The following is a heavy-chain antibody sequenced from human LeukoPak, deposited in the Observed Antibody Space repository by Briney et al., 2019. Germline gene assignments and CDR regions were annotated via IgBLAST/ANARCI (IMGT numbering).Heavy chain of an antibody. CDR1: GYTFSNYG. CDR2: IGGYNGNT. V-gene: IGHV1-18*01. Sequence: ASVKVSCKASGYTFSNYGITWVRQAPGQGLEWMGWIGGYNGNTNYAQKLQGRVTVTTDTSTSTAYMELRSLRSDDTALYYCARDRAHGTDYFDYWGQGTLVTVSS. D-gene: IGHD3-10*01. CDR3: ARDRAHGTDYFDY. J-gene: IGHJ4*02.